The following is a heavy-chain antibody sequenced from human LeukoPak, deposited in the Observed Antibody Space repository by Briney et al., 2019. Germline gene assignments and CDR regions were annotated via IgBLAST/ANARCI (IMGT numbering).Heavy chain of an antibody. V-gene: IGHV1-69*13. J-gene: IGHJ4*02. CDR1: GGTFSSYA. CDR2: IIPIFGTA. Sequence: ASVKVSCKASGGTFSSYAISWVRQAPGQGLEWMGGIIPIFGTANYAQKFQGRVAITADESTSTVYMELSSLRSEDTAVYYCARLGASSGSSPNIDYWGQGTLVTVSS. D-gene: IGHD1-26*01. CDR3: ARLGASSGSSPNIDY.